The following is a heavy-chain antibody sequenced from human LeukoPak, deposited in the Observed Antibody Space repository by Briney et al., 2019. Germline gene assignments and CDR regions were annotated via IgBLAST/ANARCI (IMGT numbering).Heavy chain of an antibody. D-gene: IGHD4-11*01. V-gene: IGHV4-61*02. Sequence: SETLSLTCTVSGGSISSGSYYWSWIRQPAGKGLEWIGRIYTSGSTNYNPSLKSRVTISVDTSKNQFSLKLSSVTAADTAVYYCARDSRWGQETLVTVSS. CDR2: IYTSGST. CDR3: ARDSR. J-gene: IGHJ4*02. CDR1: GGSISSGSYY.